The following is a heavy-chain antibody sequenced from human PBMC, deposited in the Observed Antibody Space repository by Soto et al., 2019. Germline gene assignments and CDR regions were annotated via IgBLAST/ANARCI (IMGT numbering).Heavy chain of an antibody. Sequence: SETLSLTXFVSGGSMSEYFWSWIRQSPERGLEWIGYVYYLGSTDYNPSLKSRVTISVDTSKRQFSLRLSSVTAAAAAIYYCARDGYDGSGSPYPAYWGPGTQVTVSS. CDR2: VYYLGST. D-gene: IGHD3-10*01. V-gene: IGHV4-59*01. J-gene: IGHJ4*02. CDR1: GGSMSEYF. CDR3: ARDGYDGSGSPYPAY.